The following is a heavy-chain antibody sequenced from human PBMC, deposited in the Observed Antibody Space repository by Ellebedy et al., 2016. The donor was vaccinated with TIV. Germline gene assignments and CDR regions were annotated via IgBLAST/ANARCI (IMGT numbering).Heavy chain of an antibody. CDR2: IYYSGST. V-gene: IGHV4-59*01. Sequence: SETLSLTCAVYGGSFSGYYWSWIRQPPGKGLEWIGYIYYSGSTNYNPSLKSRVTISVDTSKNQFSLKLSSVTAADTAVYYCARAAREDGYSSRPYYYYMDVWGKGTTVTVSS. J-gene: IGHJ6*03. CDR3: ARAAREDGYSSRPYYYYMDV. CDR1: GGSFSGYY. D-gene: IGHD6-13*01.